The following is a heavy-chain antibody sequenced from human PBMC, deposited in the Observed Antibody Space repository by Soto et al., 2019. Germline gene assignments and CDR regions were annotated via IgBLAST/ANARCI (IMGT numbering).Heavy chain of an antibody. Sequence: PGVSLKISCKGSGYSLTSYWIGLVRQMPGKGLEWMGIIYPGDSDTRYSPSFQGQVTISADKSISTAYLQWSSLKASDTAMYYCARRGSSGWHAFDIWGQGTMVTVSS. CDR1: GYSLTSYW. CDR3: ARRGSSGWHAFDI. V-gene: IGHV5-51*01. J-gene: IGHJ3*02. D-gene: IGHD6-19*01. CDR2: IYPGDSDT.